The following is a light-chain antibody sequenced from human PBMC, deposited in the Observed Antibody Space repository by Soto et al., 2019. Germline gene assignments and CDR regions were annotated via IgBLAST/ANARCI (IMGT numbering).Light chain of an antibody. Sequence: EIVLTQSPATLSLSPGERATLSCRASERLSSVYLAWYQQRPGQPPRLLIYGASNRATGIPDRFSGSGSGTDFTLIINSLQSEDFAVYFRQNYKYWPYTFGQGTRLEI. J-gene: IGKJ5*01. CDR3: QNYKYWPYT. CDR2: GAS. V-gene: IGKV3-11*01. CDR1: ERLSSVY.